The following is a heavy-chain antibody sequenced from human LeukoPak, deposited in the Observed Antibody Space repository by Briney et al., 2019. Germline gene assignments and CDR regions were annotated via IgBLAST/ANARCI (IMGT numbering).Heavy chain of an antibody. CDR3: ARGDSGSYYSLYFFDY. V-gene: IGHV4-34*01. D-gene: IGHD1-26*01. J-gene: IGHJ4*02. CDR1: GGSFSGYY. CDR2: INHSGST. Sequence: SETLSLTCAVYGGSFSGYYWSWIRQPPGKGLEWIGEINHSGSTNYNPSLKSRVTISVDTSKNQFSLKLSSVTAADTAVYYCARGDSGSYYSLYFFDYWGQGTLVTVSS.